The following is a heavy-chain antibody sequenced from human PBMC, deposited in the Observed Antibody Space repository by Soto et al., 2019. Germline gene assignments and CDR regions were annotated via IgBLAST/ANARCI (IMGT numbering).Heavy chain of an antibody. V-gene: IGHV3-74*01. CDR3: ARDLLPDYYYYYMDV. CDR1: GFTFSSYW. J-gene: IGHJ6*03. Sequence: GGSLRLSCAASGFTFSSYWMHWVRQAPGKGLVWVSRINSDGSSTSYADSVKGRFTISRDNAKNKLYLQMNSLRAEDTAVYYCARDLLPDYYYYYMDVWGKGTTVTVSS. CDR2: INSDGSST.